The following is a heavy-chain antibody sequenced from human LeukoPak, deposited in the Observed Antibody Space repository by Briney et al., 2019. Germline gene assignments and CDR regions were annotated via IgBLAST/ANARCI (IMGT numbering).Heavy chain of an antibody. V-gene: IGHV4-59*01. CDR1: GGSMKNYY. Sequence: SETLSLTCTVSGGSMKNYYWTWIRQSPGKGLEWIGYIYYSGSTNYNPSLKSRVTISVDTSKNQFSLKLNSVTAADTAVYYCARAGYCSSTSCQWVPLVWGQGTTVTVSS. J-gene: IGHJ6*02. CDR2: IYYSGST. CDR3: ARAGYCSSTSCQWVPLV. D-gene: IGHD2-2*03.